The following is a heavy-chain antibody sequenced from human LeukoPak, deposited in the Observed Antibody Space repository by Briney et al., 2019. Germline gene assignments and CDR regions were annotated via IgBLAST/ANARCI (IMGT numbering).Heavy chain of an antibody. CDR2: IYSGGST. CDR1: GFTVSSNY. CDR3: AREMHGGNTGVFDY. Sequence: GGSLRLSCAASGFTVSSNYMSWVRQAPGKGLEWVSFIYSGGSTYYADSVKGRFTISRDNSKNTLYLKMNSLGAEDTAVYYCAREMHGGNTGVFDYWGQGTLVTVSS. J-gene: IGHJ4*02. V-gene: IGHV3-66*01. D-gene: IGHD4-23*01.